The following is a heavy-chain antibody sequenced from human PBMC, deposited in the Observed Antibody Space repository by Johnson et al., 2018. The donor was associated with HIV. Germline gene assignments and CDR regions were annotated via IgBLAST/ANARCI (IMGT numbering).Heavy chain of an antibody. Sequence: QVQLVESGGGVVQPGRSLGLSCAASGFTFSTYAMDWVRQAPGKGLEWVAVISNDGNNKYYADSVKGRFTISRDNSKNTLYLQMNSLRAEDTAVYYCARGGNYYGSSGDPHDAFDIWGQGTMVTVSS. CDR3: ARGGNYYGSSGDPHDAFDI. CDR2: ISNDGNNK. CDR1: GFTFSTYA. V-gene: IGHV3-30*03. D-gene: IGHD3-22*01. J-gene: IGHJ3*02.